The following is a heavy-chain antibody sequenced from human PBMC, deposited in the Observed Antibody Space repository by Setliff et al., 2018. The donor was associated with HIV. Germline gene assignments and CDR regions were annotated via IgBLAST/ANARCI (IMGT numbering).Heavy chain of an antibody. CDR3: ARVYNFWSGFLDY. V-gene: IGHV4-34*01. D-gene: IGHD3-3*01. CDR1: GGSISNYY. Sequence: SETLSLTCTVSGGSISNYYWSWIRQPPGKGLEWIGEINHSGSTNYNPSLKSRVTISVDTSKNQFSLNLNSVTAADTAVYYCARVYNFWSGFLDYWGQGTLVTVSS. J-gene: IGHJ4*02. CDR2: INHSGST.